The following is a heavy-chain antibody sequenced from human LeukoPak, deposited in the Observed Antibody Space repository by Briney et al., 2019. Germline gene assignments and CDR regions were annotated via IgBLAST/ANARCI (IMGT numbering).Heavy chain of an antibody. V-gene: IGHV3-30-3*01. CDR1: GFTFSSYA. Sequence: GGSLRLSCAASGFTFSSYAMHWVRQAPGEGLEWVAVISYDGSNKYYADSVKGRFTISRDNSKNTLYLQTNSLRAEDTAVYYCARGGGDCSDAFDIWGQGTMVTVSS. J-gene: IGHJ3*02. D-gene: IGHD2-21*02. CDR2: ISYDGSNK. CDR3: ARGGGDCSDAFDI.